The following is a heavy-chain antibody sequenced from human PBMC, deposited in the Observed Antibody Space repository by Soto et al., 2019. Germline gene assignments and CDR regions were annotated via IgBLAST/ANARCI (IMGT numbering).Heavy chain of an antibody. Sequence: QVQLVQSGAEVKKPGASVKVSCKASGYTFTSYYMHWVRQAPGQGLEWMGIINPSGGSTSYAQKFQGRVTLTRDTSTSTVYLELSSVRSADTDLYYCARDLWQSIAAAGLPYYYYMDVWGKGTTVTVSS. CDR1: GYTFTSYY. CDR2: INPSGGST. J-gene: IGHJ6*03. CDR3: ARDLWQSIAAAGLPYYYYMDV. D-gene: IGHD6-13*01. V-gene: IGHV1-46*03.